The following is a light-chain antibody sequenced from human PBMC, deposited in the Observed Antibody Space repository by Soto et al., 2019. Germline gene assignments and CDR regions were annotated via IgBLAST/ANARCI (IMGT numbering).Light chain of an antibody. CDR2: EVR. J-gene: IGLJ2*01. Sequence: QSVLTQPASVSGSPGQSITISCTGTSSDVGAYNYVSWYQQYPGKAPKVIIFEVRKRPSGVSNRFSGSKSGDTASLTISGLQAEDEADYYCSSYTSSSTVFGGGTKVTVL. CDR3: SSYTSSSTV. CDR1: SSDVGAYNY. V-gene: IGLV2-14*01.